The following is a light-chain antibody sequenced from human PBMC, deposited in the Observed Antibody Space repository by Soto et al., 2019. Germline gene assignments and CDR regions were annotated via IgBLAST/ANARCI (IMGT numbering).Light chain of an antibody. CDR3: SSYRRGATVV. CDR2: NVS. V-gene: IGLV2-14*01. Sequence: QSALTQPASVSGSPGQSITISCTGTSSDVDTYDYVSWYQQYPGKVPKLLIYNVSNRPSGVSNRFSGSKSGNTASLTISGLHAEDEDDYYCSSYRRGATVVFGGGTKLTVL. J-gene: IGLJ2*01. CDR1: SSDVDTYDY.